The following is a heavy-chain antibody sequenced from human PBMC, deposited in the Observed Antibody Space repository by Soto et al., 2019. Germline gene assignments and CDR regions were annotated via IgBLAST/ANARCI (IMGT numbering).Heavy chain of an antibody. CDR1: GFIFRDWF. CDR3: VRSKGGYSYGTPFDY. D-gene: IGHD5-18*01. J-gene: IGHJ4*02. Sequence: GGSLRLSCAASGFIFRDWFMSWIRQAPGKGLEWISYISKDSGRATRYADSVKGRFTISRDNAKNSLYLQMNSLRPEDTALYYCVRSKGGYSYGTPFDYWGQGTLVTVSS. V-gene: IGHV3-11*01. CDR2: ISKDSGRAT.